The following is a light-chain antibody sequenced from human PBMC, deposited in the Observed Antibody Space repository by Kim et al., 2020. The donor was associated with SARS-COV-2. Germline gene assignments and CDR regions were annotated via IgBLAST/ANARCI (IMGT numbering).Light chain of an antibody. CDR3: QQSYIAPRT. J-gene: IGKJ1*01. V-gene: IGKV1-39*01. CDR1: QSISSY. CDR2: AAS. Sequence: ASVRDRVTITCRASQSISSYLNWYQQKPGKTPKLLIYAASSLQSGVPSRFSGSGSGTDFTLTISSLQPEDFATYYCQQSYIAPRTFGQGTKVDIK.